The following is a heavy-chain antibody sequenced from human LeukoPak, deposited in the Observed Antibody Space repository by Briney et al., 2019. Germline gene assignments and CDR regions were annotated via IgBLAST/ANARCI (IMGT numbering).Heavy chain of an antibody. D-gene: IGHD3-3*01. J-gene: IGHJ6*02. Sequence: ASVTVSCKASGYTFTSYGISWVRQAPGQGLEWMGWISAYNGSTNYAQKLQGRVTMTTDTSTSTAYMELRSLRSDDTAVYYCARVRFLEWFATLLSQYGMDVWGQGTTVTVSS. V-gene: IGHV1-18*01. CDR1: GYTFTSYG. CDR2: ISAYNGST. CDR3: ARVRFLEWFATLLSQYGMDV.